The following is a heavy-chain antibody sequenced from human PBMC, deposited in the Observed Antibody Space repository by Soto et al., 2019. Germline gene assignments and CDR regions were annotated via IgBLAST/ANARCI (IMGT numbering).Heavy chain of an antibody. V-gene: IGHV3-30-3*01. D-gene: IGHD2-2*02. J-gene: IGHJ6*02. CDR1: GFTFSSYA. Sequence: GGSLRLSCAASGFTFSSYAMHWVRQAPGKGLEWVAVISYDGSNKYYADSVKGRFTISRDNSKNTLYLQMNSLRAEDTAVYYCARGYCSSPSCYITRYYYYGMDVWGQGTTVTVSS. CDR3: ARGYCSSPSCYITRYYYYGMDV. CDR2: ISYDGSNK.